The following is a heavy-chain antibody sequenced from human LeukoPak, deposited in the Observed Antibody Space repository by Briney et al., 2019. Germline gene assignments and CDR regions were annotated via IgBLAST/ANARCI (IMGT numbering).Heavy chain of an antibody. CDR2: ISSSSSYI. J-gene: IGHJ3*02. D-gene: IGHD4/OR15-4a*01. V-gene: IGHV3-21*01. Sequence: PGGSLRLSCAASGFTFSSYSMNWVRQAPGKGLEWVSSISSSSSYIYYAYSVKGLFTIATANAKTSLYLQMNSLRADDTPVYYCAREGALPDAFDIWGQGTMVSVSS. CDR3: AREGALPDAFDI. CDR1: GFTFSSYS.